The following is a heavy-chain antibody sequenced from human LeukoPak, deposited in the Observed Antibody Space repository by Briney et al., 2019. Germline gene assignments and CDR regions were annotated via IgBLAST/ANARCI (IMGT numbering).Heavy chain of an antibody. CDR3: ASGRGRRMDV. J-gene: IGHJ3*01. Sequence: GGSLRLSCAASGFTFSSYRMSWVRQAPGKGLEWVADIKQDGTEKYYVDSVKGRFTISRDDAKDSLYLQMNSLRADDTAVYYCASGRGRRMDVWGQGTMVTVSS. V-gene: IGHV3-7*02. D-gene: IGHD1-1*01. CDR1: GFTFSSYR. CDR2: IKQDGTEK.